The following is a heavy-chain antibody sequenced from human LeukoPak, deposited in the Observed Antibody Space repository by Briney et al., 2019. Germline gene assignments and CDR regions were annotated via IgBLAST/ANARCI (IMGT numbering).Heavy chain of an antibody. Sequence: APVKVSCKASGYTFTSYDINWVRQATGQGLEWMGWINPNSGGTNYAQKFQGRVTMTRDTSISTAYMELSRLRSDDTAVYYCARGSMGLARVYYYMDVWGKGTTVTVSS. CDR3: ARGSMGLARVYYYMDV. D-gene: IGHD2-8*01. J-gene: IGHJ6*03. CDR1: GYTFTSYD. CDR2: INPNSGGT. V-gene: IGHV1-2*02.